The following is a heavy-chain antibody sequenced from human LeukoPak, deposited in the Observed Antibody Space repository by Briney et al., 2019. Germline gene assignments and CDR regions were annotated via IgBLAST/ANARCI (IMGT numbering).Heavy chain of an antibody. J-gene: IGHJ3*02. CDR3: ARVRIAAAGPNDAFDI. V-gene: IGHV1-2*06. D-gene: IGHD6-13*01. CDR2: INPNSGGS. Sequence: ASVKVSCKASGYTFTGDYMHWVRQAPGQGLEWMGRINPNSGGSNYAQKFQGRVTMTRDTSISTAYMELSRLRSDDTAVYYCARVRIAAAGPNDAFDIWGQGTMVTVSS. CDR1: GYTFTGDY.